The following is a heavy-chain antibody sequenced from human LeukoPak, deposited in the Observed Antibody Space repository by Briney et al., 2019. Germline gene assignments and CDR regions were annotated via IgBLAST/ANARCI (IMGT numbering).Heavy chain of an antibody. D-gene: IGHD1-26*01. CDR2: INPNNGGT. J-gene: IGHJ4*02. CDR1: GHTFTGYY. V-gene: IGHV1-2*06. CDR3: TRESGSYHGNDY. Sequence: ASVTVSCKASGHTFTGYYMHWVRQAPGQGLEWMGRINPNNGGTNYAQKFQGRVTMTGDTSISTAYMELSSLRSDDTAVYYCTRESGSYHGNDYWGQGTLVTVSS.